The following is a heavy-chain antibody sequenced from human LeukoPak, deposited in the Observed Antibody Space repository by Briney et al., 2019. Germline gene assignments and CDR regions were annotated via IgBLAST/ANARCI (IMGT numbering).Heavy chain of an antibody. Sequence: SETLSLTCAVYGGSFSGYYWSWIRQPPGKGLEWIGEINHSGSTNYNPSLKSRVTIPVDTSKNQFSLKLSSVTAADTAVYYCAKVDGITIFEVFDCWGQGTLVTVSS. CDR1: GGSFSGYY. J-gene: IGHJ4*02. V-gene: IGHV4-34*01. CDR2: INHSGST. D-gene: IGHD3-3*01. CDR3: AKVDGITIFEVFDC.